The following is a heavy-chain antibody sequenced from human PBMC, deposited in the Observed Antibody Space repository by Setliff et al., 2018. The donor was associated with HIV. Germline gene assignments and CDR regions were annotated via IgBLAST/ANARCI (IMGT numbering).Heavy chain of an antibody. CDR1: GESFSDYY. V-gene: IGHV4-34*01. CDR3: ARGLQAWGSAGPNWFDP. CDR2: VYHSGSA. J-gene: IGHJ5*02. D-gene: IGHD7-27*01. Sequence: SETLSLTCAVYGESFSDYYWSWIRQPPGKGLEWIGEVYHSGSANYNPSLKSRVTISVDTSKNQLSLKLTSVTAADTAVYYCARGLQAWGSAGPNWFDPWGQGTLVTVSS.